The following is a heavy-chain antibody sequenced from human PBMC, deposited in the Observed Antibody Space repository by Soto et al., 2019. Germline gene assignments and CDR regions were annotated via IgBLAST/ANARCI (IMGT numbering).Heavy chain of an antibody. Sequence: PGGSLRLSCAASGFTFSSYSMNWVRQAPGKGLEWVSSISSSSSYIYYADSVKGRFTISRDNAKNSLYLQMNSLRAEDTAVYYCARDPPYSSGWYGGARYFDLWGRGTLVTVSS. CDR2: ISSSSSYI. V-gene: IGHV3-21*01. D-gene: IGHD6-19*01. CDR1: GFTFSSYS. J-gene: IGHJ2*01. CDR3: ARDPPYSSGWYGGARYFDL.